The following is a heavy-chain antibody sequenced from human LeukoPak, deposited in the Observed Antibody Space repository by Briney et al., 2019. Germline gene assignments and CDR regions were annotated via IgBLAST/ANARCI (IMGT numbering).Heavy chain of an antibody. D-gene: IGHD3-22*01. V-gene: IGHV5-51*01. CDR2: IYPGDSDT. Sequence: GESLKTSCKGSGYSTTSYRIGRVRQIPGKGLEWMGIIYPGDSDTRYSPSFQGQVTISADKSISTAYLQWSSLKASDTAMYYCARAVYDSSGYYFDYWGQGTLVTVSS. CDR3: ARAVYDSSGYYFDY. J-gene: IGHJ4*02. CDR1: GYSTTSYR.